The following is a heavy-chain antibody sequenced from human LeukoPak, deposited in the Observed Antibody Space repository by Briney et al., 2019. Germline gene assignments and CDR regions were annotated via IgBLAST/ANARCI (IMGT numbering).Heavy chain of an antibody. CDR3: ARRRGDGYNLNWFDP. D-gene: IGHD5-24*01. V-gene: IGHV3-23*01. Sequence: GGSLRLSCAASGFTFSKYAMTWVRQAPGKGLEWVSGLSGSGDITYYADSVRGRFTISRDNTKNTLYLQMNSLRAEDTAVYYCARRRGDGYNLNWFDPWGQGTLVTVSS. CDR1: GFTFSKYA. J-gene: IGHJ5*02. CDR2: LSGSGDIT.